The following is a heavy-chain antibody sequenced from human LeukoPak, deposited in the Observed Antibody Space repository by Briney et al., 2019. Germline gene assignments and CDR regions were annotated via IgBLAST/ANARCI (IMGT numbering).Heavy chain of an antibody. Sequence: PSETLSLTCTVSGASISSYYWSWIRQPPGSGLEWIGYIYYNGATNHNPSLKGRVTMSVDTSKSQFSLNLCSVTAADTAVYYCARRHSSGWSFDYWGQGTLVTVSS. CDR1: GASISSYY. J-gene: IGHJ4*02. D-gene: IGHD6-19*01. CDR3: ARRHSSGWSFDY. V-gene: IGHV4-59*01. CDR2: IYYNGAT.